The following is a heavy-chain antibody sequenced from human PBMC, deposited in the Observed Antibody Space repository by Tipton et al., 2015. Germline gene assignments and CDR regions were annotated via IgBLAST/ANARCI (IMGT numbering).Heavy chain of an antibody. CDR2: ISHSGST. Sequence: TLSLTCDVSAYSISTDYYWVWIRQPPGKGLEWIGTISHSGSTHYNPSLKSRVTISADTSRNQFSLRLTSVTAADTAVYYCACQDYDSLTRDYQTVDYWGQGTLVTVSS. CDR3: ACQDYDSLTRDYQTVDY. CDR1: AYSISTDYY. V-gene: IGHV4-38-2*01. J-gene: IGHJ4*02. D-gene: IGHD3-9*01.